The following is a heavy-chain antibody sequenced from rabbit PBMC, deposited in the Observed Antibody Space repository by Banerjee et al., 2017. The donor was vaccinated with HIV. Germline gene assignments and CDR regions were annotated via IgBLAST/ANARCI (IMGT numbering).Heavy chain of an antibody. CDR3: ARRSTYAGGGDFSL. D-gene: IGHD4-2*01. CDR1: GFSFSNKAV. CDR2: INAVTGKA. J-gene: IGHJ4*01. Sequence: QEQLVESGGGLVKPEGSLKLSCTASGFSFSNKAVMCWVRQAPGKGLEWIACINAVTGKAVYASWAKGRFTFSKTSSTTVTLQMTSLTAADTATYFCARRSTYAGGGDFSLWGPGTLVTVS. V-gene: IGHV1S45*01.